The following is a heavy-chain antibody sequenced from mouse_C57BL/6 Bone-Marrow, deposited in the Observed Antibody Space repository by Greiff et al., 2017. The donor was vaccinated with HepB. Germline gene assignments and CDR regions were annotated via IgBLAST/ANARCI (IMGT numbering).Heavy chain of an antibody. V-gene: IGHV3-8*01. CDR1: GYSITSDY. J-gene: IGHJ3*01. CDR2: ISYSGST. CDR3: AKSYYSNPAWFAY. D-gene: IGHD2-5*01. Sequence: EVQLQQSGPGLAKPSQTLSLTCSVTGYSITSDYWNWIRKFPGNKLEYMGYISYSGSTYYNPSLKSRISITRDTSKNQYYLQLNSVTTEDTATYYCAKSYYSNPAWFAYWGQGTLVTVSA.